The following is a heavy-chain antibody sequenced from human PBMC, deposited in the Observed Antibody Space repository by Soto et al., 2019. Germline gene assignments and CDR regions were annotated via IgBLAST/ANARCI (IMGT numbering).Heavy chain of an antibody. J-gene: IGHJ4*02. CDR3: AAIERWSDFNY. CDR1: GFSFNDYW. D-gene: IGHD3-3*01. Sequence: GGSLRLSCVASGFSFNDYWMNWVRQAPGKGLEWVANIRQDGDETQYVDSVKGRFTISRDNAKKSVHLQMNSVRAEDTAVCFCAAIERWSDFNYWGQGIPVTVSS. CDR2: IRQDGDET. V-gene: IGHV3-7*01.